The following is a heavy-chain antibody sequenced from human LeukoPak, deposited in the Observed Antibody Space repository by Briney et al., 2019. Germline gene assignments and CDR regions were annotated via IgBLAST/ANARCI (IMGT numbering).Heavy chain of an antibody. D-gene: IGHD3-10*01. J-gene: IGHJ5*02. CDR2: INSDGSSA. CDR1: GFTFSTYW. CDR3: ASHRVVRGVFDP. V-gene: IGHV3-74*01. Sequence: GGSLRLSCEASGFTFSTYWMHWVRQAPGKGLLWVSRINSDGSSATYADSVKGRFNISRGNAKNTLYLQMNSLRAEDTAVYYCASHRVVRGVFDPWGQGTLVTVSS.